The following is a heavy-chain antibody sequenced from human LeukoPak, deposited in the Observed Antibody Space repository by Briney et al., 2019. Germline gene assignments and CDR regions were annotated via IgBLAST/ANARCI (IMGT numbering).Heavy chain of an antibody. CDR1: GYTFTGYY. J-gene: IGHJ5*02. CDR3: AXXXGSGVINWFDP. CDR2: INPNSGGT. Sequence: ASVKVSCKASGYTFTGYYMHWVRQAPGQGLEWMGWINPNSGGTNYAQKFQGRVTMTRDTSISTAYMELSRLRSDDTAVYYCAXXXGSGVINWFDPWGQGTLVTVSS. D-gene: IGHD3-10*01. V-gene: IGHV1-2*02.